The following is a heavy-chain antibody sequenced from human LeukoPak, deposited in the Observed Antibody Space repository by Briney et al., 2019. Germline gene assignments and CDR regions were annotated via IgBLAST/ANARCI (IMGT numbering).Heavy chain of an antibody. CDR1: GFTFSSYW. CDR3: ARELAVGEYQLPSSSLYYYYYMDV. Sequence: GGSLRLSCAASGFTFSSYWMSWVRQAPGKGLEWVANIKQDGSEKYYVDSVKGRFTISGDNAKNSLYLQMNSLRAEDTAVYYCARELAVGEYQLPSSSLYYYYYMDVWGKGTTVTVSS. J-gene: IGHJ6*03. V-gene: IGHV3-7*01. CDR2: IKQDGSEK. D-gene: IGHD2-2*01.